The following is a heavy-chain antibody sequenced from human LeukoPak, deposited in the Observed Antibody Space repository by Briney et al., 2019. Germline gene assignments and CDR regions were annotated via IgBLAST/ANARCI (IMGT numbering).Heavy chain of an antibody. CDR3: AKGGLRGGTYNDDF. Sequence: GGSLRLSCAASGFTFSSYAMSWVRQAPGKGLEWVSAISGSGGSTYYADSVKGRFTISRDNSKNTVYLQMNDLRVEDTAIYYCAKGGLRGGTYNDDFWGQGTLVTVSS. D-gene: IGHD3-16*01. J-gene: IGHJ4*02. V-gene: IGHV3-23*01. CDR1: GFTFSSYA. CDR2: ISGSGGST.